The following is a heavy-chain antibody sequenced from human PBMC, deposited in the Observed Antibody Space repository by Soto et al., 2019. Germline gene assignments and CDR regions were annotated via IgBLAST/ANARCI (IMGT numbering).Heavy chain of an antibody. J-gene: IGHJ4*02. CDR1: GYTFTSYG. CDR3: ARDRARAAVAGTRVDY. CDR2: ISAYNGNT. V-gene: IGHV1-18*01. Sequence: ASVKVSCKASGYTFTSYGISWVRQAPGQGLEWMGWISAYNGNTNYAQKLQGRVTMTTDTSTSTAYMELRSLRSDDTAVYYCARDRARAAVAGTRVDYWGQGTLVTVSS. D-gene: IGHD6-19*01.